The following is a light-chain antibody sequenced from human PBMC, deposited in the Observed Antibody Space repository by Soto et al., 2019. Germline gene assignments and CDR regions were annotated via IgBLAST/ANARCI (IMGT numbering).Light chain of an antibody. CDR1: QSISSSY. CDR2: GAS. CDR3: QQYGGSPLWT. J-gene: IGKJ1*01. Sequence: EIVLTQSPGTLSLSPGERATLSCRASQSISSSYLTWYQQKPGQAPRLLIYGASSRATGIPDRFSGSGSGTDFTLTISRLEPEVFAVYYCQQYGGSPLWTFGQGTKVEIK. V-gene: IGKV3-20*01.